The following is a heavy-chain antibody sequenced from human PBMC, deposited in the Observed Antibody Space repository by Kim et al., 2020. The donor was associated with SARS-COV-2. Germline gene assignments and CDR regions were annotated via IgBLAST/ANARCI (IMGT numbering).Heavy chain of an antibody. D-gene: IGHD6-13*01. CDR2: LTSTGDTT. CDR3: AKDLRGPSAGTWYFDL. Sequence: GGSLRLSCAASGFTFSSSAMGWVRQAPWKGLEWVSALTSTGDTTYYADSVKGRFTISRDNSKNTLYLQMNSLRAEDTALYYCAKDLRGPSAGTWYFDLWG. J-gene: IGHJ2*01. CDR1: GFTFSSSA. V-gene: IGHV3-23*01.